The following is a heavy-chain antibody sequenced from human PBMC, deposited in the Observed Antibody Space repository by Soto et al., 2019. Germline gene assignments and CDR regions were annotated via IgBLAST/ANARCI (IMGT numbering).Heavy chain of an antibody. D-gene: IGHD3-10*01. V-gene: IGHV3-48*01. CDR3: TTIPMIRGPT. J-gene: IGHJ5*01. Sequence: GGSLRLSCAASGFTFSSYNMNWVRQAPGKGLEWVSYISSSGSTIYYADSVKGRFTISRDNAKNSLYLQMNSLRAEDTAVYYCTTIPMIRGPTWGPGTLVTVSS. CDR2: ISSSGSTI. CDR1: GFTFSSYN.